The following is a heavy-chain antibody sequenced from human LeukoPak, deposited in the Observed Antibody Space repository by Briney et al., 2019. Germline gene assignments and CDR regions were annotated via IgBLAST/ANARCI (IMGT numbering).Heavy chain of an antibody. CDR3: ARDRRSSSPYYYYYMDV. CDR1: GYSISSGYY. Sequence: SETLSLTCTVSGYSISSGYYWGWIRQPPGKGLEWIGSIYHSGSTYYNPSPKSRVTISVDTSKNQFSLKLSSVTAADTAVYYCARDRRSSSPYYYYYMDVWGKGTTVTVSS. CDR2: IYHSGST. D-gene: IGHD6-6*01. J-gene: IGHJ6*03. V-gene: IGHV4-38-2*02.